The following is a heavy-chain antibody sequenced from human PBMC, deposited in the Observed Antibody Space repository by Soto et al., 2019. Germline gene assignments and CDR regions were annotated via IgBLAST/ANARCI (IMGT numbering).Heavy chain of an antibody. CDR3: ARVGYCSGGSCYSLGWFDP. CDR2: INPSGGST. CDR1: GYTFTSYY. V-gene: IGHV1-46*01. J-gene: IGHJ5*02. Sequence: ASVKVSCKASGYTFTSYYMHWVRQAPGQGLEWMGIINPSGGSTGYAQKFQGRVTMTRDTSTSTVYMELSSLRSEDTAVYYCARVGYCSGGSCYSLGWFDPWGQGTLVTVSS. D-gene: IGHD2-15*01.